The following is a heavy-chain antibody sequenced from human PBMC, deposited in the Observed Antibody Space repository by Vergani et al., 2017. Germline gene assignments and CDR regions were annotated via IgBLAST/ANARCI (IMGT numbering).Heavy chain of an antibody. D-gene: IGHD2-21*01. Sequence: QLQLQESGPGLVKPSETLSLTCTVSGGSFSTGGQSWTWLRQCAGKGLEWIGRIYTSGATNYNPSLRSRAIMSVDASKKRLSLKLTSVTAADTAVYYCARDGGEYVKDALDVWGQGTKVTVTS. CDR1: GGSFSTGGQS. J-gene: IGHJ3*01. CDR3: ARDGGEYVKDALDV. V-gene: IGHV4-61*02. CDR2: IYTSGAT.